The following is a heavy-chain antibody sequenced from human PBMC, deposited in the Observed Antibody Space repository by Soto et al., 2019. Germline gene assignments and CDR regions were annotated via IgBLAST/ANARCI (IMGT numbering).Heavy chain of an antibody. CDR3: ARGRHIVVVTAYYFDY. V-gene: IGHV1-69*01. J-gene: IGHJ4*02. Sequence: QVPLVQSGAEVKKPGSSVKVSCKASGDTFSSYAISWVRQAPGQGLEWMGGIIPIFGKANYAQKFQGRVTITADESTSTAHMELSSLRSEDTAVYYCARGRHIVVVTAYYFDYWGQGTLVTVSS. CDR1: GDTFSSYA. CDR2: IIPIFGKA. D-gene: IGHD2-21*02.